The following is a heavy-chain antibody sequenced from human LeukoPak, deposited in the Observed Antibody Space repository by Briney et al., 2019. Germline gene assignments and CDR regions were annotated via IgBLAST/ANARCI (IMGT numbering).Heavy chain of an antibody. CDR3: AREGEMATDRGWFDP. J-gene: IGHJ5*02. CDR2: INPSGGST. V-gene: IGHV1-46*01. Sequence: GASVKVSCKASGYTFTGYYMHWVRQAPGQGLEWMGIINPSGGSTSYAQKFQGRVTMTRDTSTSTVYMELSSLRSEDTAVYYCAREGEMATDRGWFDPWGQGTLVTVSS. D-gene: IGHD5-24*01. CDR1: GYTFTGYY.